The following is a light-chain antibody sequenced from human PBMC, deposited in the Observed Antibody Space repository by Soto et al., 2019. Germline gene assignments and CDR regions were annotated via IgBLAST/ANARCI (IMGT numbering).Light chain of an antibody. CDR2: GAS. V-gene: IGKV3-20*01. J-gene: IGKJ1*01. Sequence: EVVLTQSPATLSLSPGERATLSFRASQSFSSDLAWYQQKPGQAPRLLIYGASSRAAGIPDRFSGSGSGTDFTLTISGLEPEDFAVYYCQQYGSSLTWTFGQGTKVDNK. CDR3: QQYGSSLTWT. CDR1: QSFSSD.